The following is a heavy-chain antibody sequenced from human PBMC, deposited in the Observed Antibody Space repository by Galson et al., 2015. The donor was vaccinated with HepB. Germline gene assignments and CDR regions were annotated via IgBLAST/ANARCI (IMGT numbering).Heavy chain of an antibody. V-gene: IGHV3-66*02. Sequence: SLRLSCAASGFTVSSNYMSWVRQAPGKGLEWVSVIYSGGSAYYADSVKGRFTISRDNSKNMLYLQMNRLRAEDTAVYYCARERNYYETSSYYPTDYQFDQWGQGILVTVSS. CDR2: IYSGGSA. CDR3: ARERNYYETSSYYPTDYQFDQ. CDR1: GFTVSSNY. D-gene: IGHD3-22*01. J-gene: IGHJ4*02.